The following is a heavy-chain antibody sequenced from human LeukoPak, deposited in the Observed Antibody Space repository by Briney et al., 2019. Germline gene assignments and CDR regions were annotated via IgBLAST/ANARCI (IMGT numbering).Heavy chain of an antibody. CDR1: GFTFSSYW. D-gene: IGHD2-15*01. CDR2: IKQDGSEK. CDR3: ARVNVVVVVAATPYYFDY. V-gene: IGHV3-7*01. Sequence: GGSLRLSCAASGFTFSSYWMSWVRQAPGKGLEWVANIKQDGSEKYYVDSVKGRFTISRDNAKNSLYLQMNSLRAEDTAVYYCARVNVVVVVAATPYYFDYWGQGTLVTVSS. J-gene: IGHJ4*02.